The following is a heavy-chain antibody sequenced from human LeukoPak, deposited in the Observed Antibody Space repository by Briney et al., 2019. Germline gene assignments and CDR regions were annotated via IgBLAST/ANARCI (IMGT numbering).Heavy chain of an antibody. CDR1: GFTISSNW. Sequence: GGSLRLSCVASGFTISSNWMSWVRLAPRRGQEWVANIKEDGSEKYSVDSVKGRFTISRDNAKYSLYLQMNSLRAEDTAVYYCARVGSGTYFDYWGQGTLVTVSS. V-gene: IGHV3-7*05. CDR3: ARVGSGTYFDY. CDR2: IKEDGSEK. D-gene: IGHD1-26*01. J-gene: IGHJ4*02.